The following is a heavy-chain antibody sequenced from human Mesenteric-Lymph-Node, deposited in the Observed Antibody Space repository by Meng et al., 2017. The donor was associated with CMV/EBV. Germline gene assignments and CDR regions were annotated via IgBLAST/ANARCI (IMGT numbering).Heavy chain of an antibody. V-gene: IGHV6-1*01. CDR2: TYSSSKWSY. CDR3: ARGGTGYCTGTMCYFDY. CDR1: SSNSAA. J-gene: IGHJ4*02. D-gene: IGHD2-8*02. Sequence: SSNSAAWYWIRQSPSRGLEWLGRTYSSSKWSYDYAVSVKSRIIITPDTSKNQFSLQLNSVTPEDTAVYYCARGGTGYCTGTMCYFDYWGQGTLVTVSS.